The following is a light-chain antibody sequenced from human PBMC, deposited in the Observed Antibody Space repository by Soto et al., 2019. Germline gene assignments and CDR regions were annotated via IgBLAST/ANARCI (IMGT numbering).Light chain of an antibody. V-gene: IGKV1-39*01. CDR2: AVS. J-gene: IGKJ2*01. CDR3: QQSYTSPRA. CDR1: QSISTY. Sequence: DIQMTQSPSSLSASVGDRVTITCRASQSISTYLNWYQQKPGKAPKLLIHAVSSLQSGVPSRFSGSGSGTDFTLTISSLQPEDFATYYCQQSYTSPRASGQGTKLEIK.